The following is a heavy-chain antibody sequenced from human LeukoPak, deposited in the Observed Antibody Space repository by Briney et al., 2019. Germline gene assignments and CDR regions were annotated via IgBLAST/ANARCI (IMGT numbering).Heavy chain of an antibody. V-gene: IGHV1-8*01. CDR1: GYTFTSYD. Sequence: ASVKVSCKASGYTFTSYDINWVRQATGQGLEWMGWMNPNSGNTGYAQKFQGRVTMTRNTSISTAYMELSSLRSEDTAVYYCARDRGPKVTQINAFDIWGQGTMVTVSS. J-gene: IGHJ3*02. CDR3: ARDRGPKVTQINAFDI. CDR2: MNPNSGNT. D-gene: IGHD3-10*01.